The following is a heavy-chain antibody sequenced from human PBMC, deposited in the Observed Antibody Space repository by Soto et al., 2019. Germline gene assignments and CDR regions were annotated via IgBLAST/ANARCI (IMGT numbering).Heavy chain of an antibody. Sequence: GASVKVSCKASGGTFSSYAISWVRQAPGQGLEWMGGIIPIFGTANYAQKFQGGVTITADESTSTAYMELSSLRSEDTAVYYCASGTYYDFWSGYYLAPPYWGQGTLVTVSS. CDR2: IIPIFGTA. J-gene: IGHJ4*02. V-gene: IGHV1-69*13. CDR1: GGTFSSYA. D-gene: IGHD3-3*01. CDR3: ASGTYYDFWSGYYLAPPY.